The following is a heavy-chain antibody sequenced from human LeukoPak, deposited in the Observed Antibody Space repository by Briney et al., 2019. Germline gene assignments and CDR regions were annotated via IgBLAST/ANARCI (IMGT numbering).Heavy chain of an antibody. J-gene: IGHJ3*02. V-gene: IGHV4-59*12. CDR2: IYYSGRT. D-gene: IGHD3-22*01. CDR3: ARGTYYYDSGGYDDAFDI. CDR1: GGSISTYF. Sequence: SETLSLTCTVSGGSISTYFWSWIRQPPGRGLEWIGHIYYSGRTNYNPPLKSRVTISVDTSKNQFSLKLSSVTAADTAVYYCARGTYYYDSGGYDDAFDIWGPGTTVTVSS.